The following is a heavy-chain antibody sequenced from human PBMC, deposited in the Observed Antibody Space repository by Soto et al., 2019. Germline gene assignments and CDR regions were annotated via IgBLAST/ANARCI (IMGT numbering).Heavy chain of an antibody. CDR1: GGTFSSYA. V-gene: IGHV1-69*12. CDR2: IIPIFGTA. CDR3: ARALRNYYDSSGYYPPYGMDV. Sequence: QVQLVQSGAEVKKPGSSVKVSCKASGGTFSSYAISWVRQAPGQGLEWMGGIIPIFGTANYAQKFQGRVTSTADESTSTAYMELSSLRSEDTAVYYCARALRNYYDSSGYYPPYGMDVWGQGTTVTVSS. J-gene: IGHJ6*02. D-gene: IGHD3-22*01.